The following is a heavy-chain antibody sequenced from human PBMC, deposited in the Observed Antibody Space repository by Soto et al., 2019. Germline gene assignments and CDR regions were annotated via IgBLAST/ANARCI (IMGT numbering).Heavy chain of an antibody. Sequence: SVQVSCKASGGSFSRYDITWVRQAPGQGLEWMGGAIPIFGTANYAQKFQGRVTITADDSTSTAYMELSSLRAEDTAVYYCARDSDSSAYVGAFDIWGQGTMVTVSS. CDR2: AIPIFGTA. CDR3: ARDSDSSAYVGAFDI. D-gene: IGHD3-22*01. CDR1: GGSFSRYD. J-gene: IGHJ3*02. V-gene: IGHV1-69*13.